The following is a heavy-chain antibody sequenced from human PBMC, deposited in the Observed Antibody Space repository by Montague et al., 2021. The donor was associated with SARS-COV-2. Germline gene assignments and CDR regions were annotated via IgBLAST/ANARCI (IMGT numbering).Heavy chain of an antibody. CDR3: ARGRYEFSMIVVVMTGAYYYVDV. CDR1: GGSFSDYF. D-gene: IGHD3-22*01. CDR2: INHSGST. J-gene: IGHJ6*03. Sequence: SETLSLTCAVYGGSFSDYFWTWIRQPPGKGLEWIGEINHSGSTNYNPSLKSRVTISVDTSKNQFSLNLRSVTAADTAVYYCARGRYEFSMIVVVMTGAYYYVDVWGQGTTVTVSS. V-gene: IGHV4-34*01.